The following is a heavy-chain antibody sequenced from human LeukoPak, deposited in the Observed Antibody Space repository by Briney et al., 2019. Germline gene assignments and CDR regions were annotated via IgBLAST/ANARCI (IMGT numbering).Heavy chain of an antibody. J-gene: IGHJ4*02. CDR3: ANLPMVRGVNDY. Sequence: GGSLRLSCAASGFTFSSYAMSWVRQAPGKGLEWVSAISGSGGSTYYADSVKGRFTISRDNSKNTLYLQMNSLRAEDTAVYYCANLPMVRGVNDYWGQGTLVTVPS. CDR2: ISGSGGST. D-gene: IGHD3-10*01. V-gene: IGHV3-23*01. CDR1: GFTFSSYA.